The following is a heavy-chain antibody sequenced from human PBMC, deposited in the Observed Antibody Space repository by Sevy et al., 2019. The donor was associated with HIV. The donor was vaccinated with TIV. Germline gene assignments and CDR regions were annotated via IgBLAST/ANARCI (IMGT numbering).Heavy chain of an antibody. CDR1: GYTLTAFA. D-gene: IGHD3-22*01. CDR3: ATTKDYYDSSGYPVDY. CDR2: FDPEDDER. V-gene: IGHV1-24*01. Sequence: ASVKVSCKVSGYTLTAFAMHWVRQAPGKGLEWMGTFDPEDDERIYAQKFQGRVSMTEDTSADTAYMELSSLRSEDTAIYYCATTKDYYDSSGYPVDYWGQGTLVTVSS. J-gene: IGHJ4*02.